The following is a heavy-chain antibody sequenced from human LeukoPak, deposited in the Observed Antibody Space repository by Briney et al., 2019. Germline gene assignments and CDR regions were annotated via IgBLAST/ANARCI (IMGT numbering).Heavy chain of an antibody. J-gene: IGHJ5*02. Sequence: SETLSLTCAVYGGSFSGYYWSWIRQPPGKGLEWIGNIYYSGTTYYNPSLKSRVTISVDTSKNQFSLKLSSVTAADTAVYYCARARYDFWSGYQGNWFDPWGQGTLVTVSS. CDR2: IYYSGTT. D-gene: IGHD3-3*01. CDR1: GGSFSGYY. CDR3: ARARYDFWSGYQGNWFDP. V-gene: IGHV4-34*01.